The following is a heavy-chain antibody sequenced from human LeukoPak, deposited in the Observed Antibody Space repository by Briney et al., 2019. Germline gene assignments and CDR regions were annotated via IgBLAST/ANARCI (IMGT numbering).Heavy chain of an antibody. Sequence: PSETLSLTCTVSGGSISSSSYYWGWIRQPPGKGLEWIGSINYSGSTYYNPSLKSRVTISLNTSKNHFSLKPSSVTAADTAVYYCARHSRSGYSGYENAFDIWGQGTMVTVSS. CDR3: ARHSRSGYSGYENAFDI. CDR1: GGSISSSSYY. CDR2: INYSGST. V-gene: IGHV4-39*01. J-gene: IGHJ3*02. D-gene: IGHD5-12*01.